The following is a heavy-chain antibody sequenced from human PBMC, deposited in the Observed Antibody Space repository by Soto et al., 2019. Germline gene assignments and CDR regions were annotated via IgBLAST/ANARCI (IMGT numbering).Heavy chain of an antibody. J-gene: IGHJ4*02. Sequence: EVQLLESGGGLVQPGGSLRLSCAASGFTFGTYAMSWVRQAPGKGLEWVSAFSASGGTTYYADSVKGRFTISRDNSRNTTYLQMNSLRADDTAVYYCARGLKGGHYYETSGDLDYWGQGTLVTVSS. CDR1: GFTFGTYA. V-gene: IGHV3-23*01. CDR2: FSASGGTT. CDR3: ARGLKGGHYYETSGDLDY. D-gene: IGHD3-22*01.